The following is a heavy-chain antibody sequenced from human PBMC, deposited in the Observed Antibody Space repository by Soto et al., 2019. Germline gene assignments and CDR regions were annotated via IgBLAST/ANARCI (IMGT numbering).Heavy chain of an antibody. D-gene: IGHD1-1*01. Sequence: EVQLVESGGGLVKPGGSLRLSCAASGFTFTRYSMNWVRQAPGKGLEWVSSISSTTNYIYYGDSMKGRFTISRDNAKNTLYLDMNSLRAEDTAVYYCARESDDLPSNFHYWGQGTLVTVSS. CDR2: ISSTTNYI. V-gene: IGHV3-21*06. CDR1: GFTFTRYS. CDR3: ARESDDLPSNFHY. J-gene: IGHJ4*02.